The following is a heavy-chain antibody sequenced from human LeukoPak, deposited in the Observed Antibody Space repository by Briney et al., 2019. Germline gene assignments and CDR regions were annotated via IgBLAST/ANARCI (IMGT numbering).Heavy chain of an antibody. CDR2: INPKSGGT. CDR3: ARDRLPTDDFWSGYYRAYDAFDI. CDR1: GYTFTGYN. V-gene: IGHV1-2*02. D-gene: IGHD3-3*01. J-gene: IGHJ3*02. Sequence: ASVKVSCKASGYTFTGYNKHWVRQAPGQGLEWMGWINPKSGGTNYAQNFQGRVTMTRDTSISTGYMELSRLRSDDTAVYYCARDRLPTDDFWSGYYRAYDAFDIWGQGTMVTVSS.